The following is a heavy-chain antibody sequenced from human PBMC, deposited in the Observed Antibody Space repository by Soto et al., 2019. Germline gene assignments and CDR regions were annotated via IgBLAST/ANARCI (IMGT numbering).Heavy chain of an antibody. V-gene: IGHV3-23*01. CDR1: GCTFSSYA. Sequence: GVSLRLSCAASGCTFSSYAMSWVRQAPGKGLEWVSAISGSGGSTYYADSVKGRFTISRDNSKNTLYLQMNSLRAEDTAVYYCAKVGYYDFWSGYYTDYWGQGTLVTVSS. CDR2: ISGSGGST. J-gene: IGHJ4*02. CDR3: AKVGYYDFWSGYYTDY. D-gene: IGHD3-3*01.